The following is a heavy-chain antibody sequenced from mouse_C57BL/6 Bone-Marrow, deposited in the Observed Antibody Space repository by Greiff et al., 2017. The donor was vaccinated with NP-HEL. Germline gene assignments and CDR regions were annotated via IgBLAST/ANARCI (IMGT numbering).Heavy chain of an antibody. J-gene: IGHJ2*01. CDR1: GFTFSSYT. CDR3: ARHGDYSDY. Sequence: EVKLMESGGGLVKPGGSLKLSCAASGFTFSSYTMSWVRQTPEKRLEWVATISGGGGNTYYPDSVKGRFTISRDNAKNTLYLQMSSLRSEDTALYYCARHGDYSDYWGQGTTLTVSS. D-gene: IGHD2-4*01. CDR2: ISGGGGNT. V-gene: IGHV5-9*01.